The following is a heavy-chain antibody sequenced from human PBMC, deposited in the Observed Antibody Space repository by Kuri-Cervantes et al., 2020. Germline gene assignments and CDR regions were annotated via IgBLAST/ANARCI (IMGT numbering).Heavy chain of an antibody. CDR2: ISYDGSNK. CDR1: GFTFSSYS. D-gene: IGHD3-10*01. V-gene: IGHV3-30*03. J-gene: IGHJ6*03. Sequence: GESLKISCAASGFTFSSYSMNWVRQAPGKGLEWVAVISYDGSNKYYADSVKGRFTISRDNSKNTLYLQMNSLRAEDTAVYYCARDRTTMVRGGNMDVWGKGTTVTVSS. CDR3: ARDRTTMVRGGNMDV.